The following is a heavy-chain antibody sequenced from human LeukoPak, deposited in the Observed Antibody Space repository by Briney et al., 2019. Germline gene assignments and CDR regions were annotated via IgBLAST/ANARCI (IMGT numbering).Heavy chain of an antibody. CDR3: ARVPNYYDSSGYYYVKYYYYYMDV. CDR2: IYYSGST. V-gene: IGHV4-59*11. CDR1: GGSISSHY. D-gene: IGHD3-22*01. J-gene: IGHJ6*03. Sequence: SETLSLTCTVSGGSISSHYWSWIRQPPGKGLEWIGYIYYSGSTNYNPSLKSRVTISVDTSKNQFSLKLSCVTAADTVVYYCARVPNYYDSSGYYYVKYYYYYMDVWGKGTTVTVSS.